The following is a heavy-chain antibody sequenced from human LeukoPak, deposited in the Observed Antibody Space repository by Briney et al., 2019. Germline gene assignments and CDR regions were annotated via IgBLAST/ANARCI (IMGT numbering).Heavy chain of an antibody. V-gene: IGHV4-30-2*01. CDR1: GGSISSGGYS. J-gene: IGHJ5*02. Sequence: SETLSLTCAVSGGSISSGGYSWSWIRQPPGEGLEWIGYIYHSGSTYYNPSLKSRVTISVDRSKNQFSLELSSVTAADTAVYYCARTYSSSWQFDWFDPWGQGTLVTVSS. D-gene: IGHD6-13*01. CDR3: ARTYSSSWQFDWFDP. CDR2: IYHSGST.